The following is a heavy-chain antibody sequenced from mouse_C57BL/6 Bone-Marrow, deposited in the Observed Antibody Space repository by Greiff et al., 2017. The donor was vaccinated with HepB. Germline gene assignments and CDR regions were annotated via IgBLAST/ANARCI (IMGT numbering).Heavy chain of an antibody. CDR2: ISNLAYSI. J-gene: IGHJ4*01. V-gene: IGHV5-15*01. Sequence: EVMLVESGGGLVQPGGSLKLSCAASGFTFSDYGMAWVRQAPRKGPEWVAFISNLAYSIYYADTVTGRFTISRENAKNTLYLEMSSLRSEDTAMYYCARHGATDAMDYWGQGTSVTVSS. CDR1: GFTFSDYG. D-gene: IGHD4-1*02. CDR3: ARHGATDAMDY.